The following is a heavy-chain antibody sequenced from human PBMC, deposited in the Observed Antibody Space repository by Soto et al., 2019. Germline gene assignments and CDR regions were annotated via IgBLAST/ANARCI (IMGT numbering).Heavy chain of an antibody. Sequence: EVQLLESGGGLVQPGGSLRLSCAASGFTLSNYAMNWVRQAPGKGLEWVSVISAGGGSTYYADSVKGRFTISGDTSKNTLYLQMNSLRAEDTALYYCAKTTVVTCDVWGQGTTVTVSS. CDR2: ISAGGGST. CDR1: GFTLSNYA. J-gene: IGHJ6*02. D-gene: IGHD4-17*01. CDR3: AKTTVVTCDV. V-gene: IGHV3-23*01.